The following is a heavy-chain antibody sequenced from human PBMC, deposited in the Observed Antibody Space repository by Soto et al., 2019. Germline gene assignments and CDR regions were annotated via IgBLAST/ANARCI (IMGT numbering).Heavy chain of an antibody. D-gene: IGHD6-13*01. CDR1: GFTFNNNG. Sequence: GGSLRLSCATSGFTFNNNGMSWVRQAPGKGLDWVSGVSGSGRNTYYADSVKGRFTVSRDNSKNTLFLQMNSLRAEDTAIYYCAKNGLSSWPSAIDTWGQGTLVTVSS. V-gene: IGHV3-23*01. CDR3: AKNGLSSWPSAIDT. CDR2: VSGSGRNT. J-gene: IGHJ5*02.